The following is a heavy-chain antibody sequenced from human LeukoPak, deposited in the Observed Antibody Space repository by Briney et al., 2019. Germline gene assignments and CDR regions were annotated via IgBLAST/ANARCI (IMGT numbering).Heavy chain of an antibody. CDR3: ARRSSGGKFDY. V-gene: IGHV4-39*01. J-gene: IGHJ4*02. D-gene: IGHD2-15*01. Sequence: SETLSLTCTVSGGSISSSSYYWGWIRQPPGKGLEWIGSIYYSGSTYYNPSLKSRVTISVDTSKNQFSLKLSSVTASDTAVYYCARRSSGGKFDYWGQGTLVTVSS. CDR2: IYYSGST. CDR1: GGSISSSSYY.